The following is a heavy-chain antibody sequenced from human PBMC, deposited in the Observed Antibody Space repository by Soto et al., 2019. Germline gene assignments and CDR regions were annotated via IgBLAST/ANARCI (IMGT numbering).Heavy chain of an antibody. CDR1: GGTFSSYA. CDR2: IIPIFGTA. CDR3: ARAPNYYDSSGYPDY. Sequence: SVKFPCNASGGTFSSYAISWVRQAPGQGLEWMGGIIPIFGTANYAQKFQGRVTITADKSTSTAYMELSSLRSEDTAVYYCARAPNYYDSSGYPDYWGQGTLVTVSS. V-gene: IGHV1-69*06. J-gene: IGHJ4*02. D-gene: IGHD3-22*01.